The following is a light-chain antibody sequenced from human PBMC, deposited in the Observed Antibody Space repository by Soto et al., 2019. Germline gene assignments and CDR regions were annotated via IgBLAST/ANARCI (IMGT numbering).Light chain of an antibody. Sequence: QSALTQPASVSGSPGQSITISCTGTRRDVGAYMYVSWYQQHPGKAPKLLIYEVFNRPSGVSHRFSGSKSGNTASLTISGLQAEDEADYYCSSYTSSSTLLFGGGTKLTVL. CDR2: EVF. CDR1: RRDVGAYMY. V-gene: IGLV2-14*01. CDR3: SSYTSSSTLL. J-gene: IGLJ2*01.